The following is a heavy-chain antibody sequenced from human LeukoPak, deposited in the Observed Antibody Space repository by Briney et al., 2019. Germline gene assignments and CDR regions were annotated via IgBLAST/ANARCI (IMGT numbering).Heavy chain of an antibody. CDR2: INHSGST. CDR1: GGSFSGYY. D-gene: IGHD3-16*02. Sequence: SETLSLTCAVYGGSFSGYYWSWIRQPPGKGLEWIGEINHSGSTNYNPSLKSRVTISVDTSKNQFSLKLGSVTAADTAVYYCASLRITFGGVIVRGSDYWGQGTLVTVSS. CDR3: ASLRITFGGVIVRGSDY. V-gene: IGHV4-34*01. J-gene: IGHJ4*02.